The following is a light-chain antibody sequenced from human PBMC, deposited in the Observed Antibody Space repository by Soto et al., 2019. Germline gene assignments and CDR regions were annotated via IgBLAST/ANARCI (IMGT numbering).Light chain of an antibody. V-gene: IGKV3-20*01. CDR2: GAS. CDR1: QSVSSSY. J-gene: IGKJ1*01. CDR3: QQYGSSVGT. Sequence: EIVFTQSPGTLSLSPGERATLSCRASQSVSSSYLAWYQQKPGQAPRLLIYGASSRATGIPDRFSGSGSGTDFTLTISRLEPEDFAVYYCQQYGSSVGTFGQGTKVDIK.